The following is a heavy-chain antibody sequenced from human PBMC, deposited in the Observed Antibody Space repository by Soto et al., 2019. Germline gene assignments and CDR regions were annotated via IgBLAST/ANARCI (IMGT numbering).Heavy chain of an antibody. Sequence: TGGSLRLSCAASGFTFSSYSMNWVRQAPGKGLEWVSSISSSSSYIYYADSVKGRFTISRDNAKNSLYLQMNSLRAEDTAVYYCARDLQLPPGEKTYYYYGMDVWGQGTTVTVSS. V-gene: IGHV3-21*01. J-gene: IGHJ6*02. CDR1: GFTFSSYS. CDR2: ISSSSSYI. CDR3: ARDLQLPPGEKTYYYYGMDV. D-gene: IGHD6-6*01.